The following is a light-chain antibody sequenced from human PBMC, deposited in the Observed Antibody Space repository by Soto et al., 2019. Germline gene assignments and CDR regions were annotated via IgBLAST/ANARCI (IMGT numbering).Light chain of an antibody. CDR1: QTISSW. V-gene: IGKV1-5*03. CDR2: KAS. J-gene: IGKJ4*01. CDR3: QQYTSYPLT. Sequence: DIQMTQSSSTLSGSVGDRVTITCRASQTISSWLAWYQQKPGKAPKLLIYKASSLESGVPSRFSGSGSGTEFTLTISSLQPEDFASFYCQQYTSYPLTFGGGTKVDIK.